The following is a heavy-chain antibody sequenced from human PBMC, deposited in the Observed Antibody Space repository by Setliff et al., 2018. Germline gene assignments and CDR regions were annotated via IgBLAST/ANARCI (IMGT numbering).Heavy chain of an antibody. CDR3: ASAGHSGSWFPFDAFHI. CDR2: ISRSSTYI. J-gene: IGHJ3*02. CDR1: GFTFYSYA. D-gene: IGHD6-13*01. Sequence: GGSLRLSCAAPGFTFYSYAMSWVRQAPGKGLEWVSSISRSSTYIYYADSMKGRFTISRDNAKNSLYLQMNSLRAEDTAVYYCASAGHSGSWFPFDAFHIWGQGTMVTVSS. V-gene: IGHV3-21*01.